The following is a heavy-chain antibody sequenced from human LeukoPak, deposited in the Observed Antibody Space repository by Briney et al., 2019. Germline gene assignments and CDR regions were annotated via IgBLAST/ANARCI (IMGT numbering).Heavy chain of an antibody. V-gene: IGHV4-30-4*01. CDR3: ARAVSGYSFDL. D-gene: IGHD3-22*01. J-gene: IGHJ2*01. CDR2: IVYSGYT. CDR1: GGSISSGDYY. Sequence: SETLSLTCSVSGGSISSGDYYWSWIRQPPGKGLEWIGYIVYSGYTYYNPSLKSRVVISVDTSKNQFSLKLSSVTAADTAVYYCARAVSGYSFDLWGRGTLVTVSS.